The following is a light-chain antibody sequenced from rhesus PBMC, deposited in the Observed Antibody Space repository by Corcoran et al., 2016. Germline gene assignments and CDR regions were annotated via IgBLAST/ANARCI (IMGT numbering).Light chain of an antibody. CDR1: QGINNE. J-gene: IGKJ3*01. CDR3: LQDYNTPFT. Sequence: DIQMTQSPTSLSASVGDRVTVTCRASQGINNELSWYQQKPGKAPTLLIHTAPTLQQGVSSPFSGSGSGTDYTLTISSLQPGDVATYSCLQDYNTPFTFGPGTKLHIK. V-gene: IGKV1-94*01. CDR2: TAP.